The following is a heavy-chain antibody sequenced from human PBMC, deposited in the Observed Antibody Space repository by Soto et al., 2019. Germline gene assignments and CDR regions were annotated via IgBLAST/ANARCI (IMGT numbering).Heavy chain of an antibody. V-gene: IGHV3-66*04. Sequence: EVQLVESGGGLVQPGGSLRLSCAASGFTVSSNYMSWVRQAPGKGLEWVSVIYSGGSTYYADSVKGRFTISRDNSKNTLYLQMNSLRAEDTAVYYCVSQVGSGWNTDAFDIWGQGTMVTVSS. CDR1: GFTVSSNY. D-gene: IGHD6-19*01. CDR2: IYSGGST. CDR3: VSQVGSGWNTDAFDI. J-gene: IGHJ3*02.